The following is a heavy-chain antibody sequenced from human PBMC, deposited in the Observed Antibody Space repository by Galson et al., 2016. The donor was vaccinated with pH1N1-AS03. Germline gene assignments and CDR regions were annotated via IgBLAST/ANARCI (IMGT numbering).Heavy chain of an antibody. CDR1: GYIFTGFY. J-gene: IGHJ6*02. D-gene: IGHD2-2*01. V-gene: IGHV1-2*04. Sequence: SVKVSCKASGYIFTGFYVHWVRQAPGQGLEWMGWINNDSGATNYAQKFEAWVTMTRDTSVSTAYMELYGLKSDDTAVYYCARGPRGPCTTATCPTTYYFGMDVWGQGTTVIVSS. CDR3: ARGPRGPCTTATCPTTYYFGMDV. CDR2: INNDSGAT.